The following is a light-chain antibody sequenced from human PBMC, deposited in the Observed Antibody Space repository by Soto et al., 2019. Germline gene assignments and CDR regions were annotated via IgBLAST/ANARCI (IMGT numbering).Light chain of an antibody. CDR1: QSISNW. CDR2: KAS. Sequence: DIQMTQSPSTLSASVGDRVTITCRASQSISNWLAWYQQKPGKAPKLLIYKASSLESGVPSRFSGSGSGTEFTLTISSLQPDDFATYYCQEYNTYSYTFCLGTKLEIK. CDR3: QEYNTYSYT. V-gene: IGKV1-5*03. J-gene: IGKJ2*01.